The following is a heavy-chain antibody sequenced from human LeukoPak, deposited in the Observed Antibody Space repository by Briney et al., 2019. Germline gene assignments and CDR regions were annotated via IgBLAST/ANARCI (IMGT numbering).Heavy chain of an antibody. V-gene: IGHV3-49*02. CDR3: TSTANPHYALEAFDI. Sequence: WIRQPPGKGLEWVGFIRSKAYGGTTEYAASVKGRFTISRDDSKSIAYLQMNSLKTEDTAVYYCTSTANPHYALEAFDIWGQGTMVTVSS. D-gene: IGHD4-17*01. CDR2: IRSKAYGGTT. J-gene: IGHJ3*02.